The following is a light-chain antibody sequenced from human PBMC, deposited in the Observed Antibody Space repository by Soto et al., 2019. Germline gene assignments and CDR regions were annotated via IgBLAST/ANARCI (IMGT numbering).Light chain of an antibody. CDR1: SRDDGGYDY. J-gene: IGLJ1*01. CDR3: SSYTGGNPSYV. CDR2: EVT. V-gene: IGLV2-8*01. Sequence: QSVLTQPPSTPGSPGHTVTIPCPVTSRDDGGYDYVFWYQQHPGKAPKLMIYEVTIRPSGVSDRFSGSKSGNTASLTVSGLQAEDEADYYCSSYTGGNPSYVFGTGTKVTVL.